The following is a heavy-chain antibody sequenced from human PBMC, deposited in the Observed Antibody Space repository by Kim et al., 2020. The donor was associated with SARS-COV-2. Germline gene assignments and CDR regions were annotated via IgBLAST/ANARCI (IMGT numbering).Heavy chain of an antibody. V-gene: IGHV3-23*01. D-gene: IGHD6-6*01. CDR3: AKDQLGAPPRPYDY. J-gene: IGHJ4*02. CDR1: GFTFSSYA. Sequence: GGSLRLFCAASGFTFSSYAMSWVRQAPGKGLEWVSAISGSGGSTYYADSVKGRFTISRDNSKNTLYLQMNSLRAEDTAVYYCAKDQLGAPPRPYDYWGQGTLVTVSS. CDR2: ISGSGGST.